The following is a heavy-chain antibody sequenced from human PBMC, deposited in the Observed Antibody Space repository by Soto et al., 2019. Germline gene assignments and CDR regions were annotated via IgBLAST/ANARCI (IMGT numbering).Heavy chain of an antibody. V-gene: IGHV3-74*01. Sequence: EVQLVESGGGLVQFGGSLRLSCAASGFTFSSYWMHWVRQVPGKGLVWVSRIKGDETNTGYADSVKGRFTISRDNVKNTLYLQMKCLRSEDTAVYYCARGLSGYYGFDYWCQGTLVTVSS. D-gene: IGHD5-12*01. CDR1: GFTFSSYW. J-gene: IGHJ4*02. CDR2: IKGDETNT. CDR3: ARGLSGYYGFDY.